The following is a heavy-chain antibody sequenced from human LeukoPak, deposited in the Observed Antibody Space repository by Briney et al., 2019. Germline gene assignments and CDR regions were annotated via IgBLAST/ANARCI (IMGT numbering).Heavy chain of an antibody. CDR1: GGSLSSSY. Sequence: SETLSLTCTVSGGSLSSSYWSWVRQPAGKGLEWIGRLSPSGSTNYNPSLKGRDTMSADTSKNQFSLKLTSVTAADTAMYYCARDPNSALWGQGTLVTVSS. CDR3: ARDPNSAL. V-gene: IGHV4-4*07. J-gene: IGHJ4*02. D-gene: IGHD4-23*01. CDR2: LSPSGST.